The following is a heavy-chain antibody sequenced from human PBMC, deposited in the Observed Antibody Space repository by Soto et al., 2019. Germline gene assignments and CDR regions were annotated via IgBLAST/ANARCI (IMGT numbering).Heavy chain of an antibody. CDR3: ARADYCSGGSCYPGATDY. CDR2: ISAHNGNT. V-gene: IGHV1-18*01. Sequence: QVQLVQSGAEVKKPGASVKVSCKASGYTFTSYGINWLRQAPGQGLEWVGWISAHNGNTKYAQNLQGRVTITTDTSTSTAYMEMGSLRSDDTAVYYCARADYCSGGSCYPGATDYWGQGTLVTVSS. J-gene: IGHJ4*02. D-gene: IGHD2-15*01. CDR1: GYTFTSYG.